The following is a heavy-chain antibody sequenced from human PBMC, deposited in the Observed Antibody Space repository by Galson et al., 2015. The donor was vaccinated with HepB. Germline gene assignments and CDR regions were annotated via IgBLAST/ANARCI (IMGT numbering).Heavy chain of an antibody. CDR1: GFTFSSYG. J-gene: IGHJ4*02. Sequence: SLRLSCAASGFTFSSYGMHWVRQAPGKGLEWVAVISYDGSNKYYADSVKGRFTISRDNSKNTLYLQMNSLRAEDTAVYYCAKAGAYGSGSYALLAFDYWGQGTLVTVSS. D-gene: IGHD3-10*01. CDR3: AKAGAYGSGSYALLAFDY. V-gene: IGHV3-30*18. CDR2: ISYDGSNK.